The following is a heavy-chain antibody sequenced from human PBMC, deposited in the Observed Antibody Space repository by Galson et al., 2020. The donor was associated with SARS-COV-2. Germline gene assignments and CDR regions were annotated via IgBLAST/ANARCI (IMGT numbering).Heavy chain of an antibody. V-gene: IGHV3-74*01. CDR2: IYSEGSSP. CDR1: GFTFSSYW. D-gene: IGHD7-27*01. CDR3: ARGDMGNDYFDY. Sequence: ALHGESLKISCAASGFTFSSYWMHWVRQAPGKGLVWVSRIYSEGSSPSYADSVKGRFTISGENAKHTLYLQMNSLRAEDTAVYYCARGDMGNDYFDYWGQGTLVTVSS. J-gene: IGHJ4*02.